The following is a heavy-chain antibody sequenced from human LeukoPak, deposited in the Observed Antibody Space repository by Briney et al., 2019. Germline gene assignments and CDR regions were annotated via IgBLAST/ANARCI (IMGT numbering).Heavy chain of an antibody. CDR2: IIPILGIA. V-gene: IGHV1-69*04. CDR3: ARDQIRLKHLDY. Sequence: SVKVSCKASGGTFSSYAISWVRQAPGQGLEWMGRIIPILGIANYAQKFQGRVTITADKSTSTAYMELSSLRSEDTAVYYCARDQIRLKHLDYWGQGTLVTVSS. D-gene: IGHD5-18*01. J-gene: IGHJ4*02. CDR1: GGTFSSYA.